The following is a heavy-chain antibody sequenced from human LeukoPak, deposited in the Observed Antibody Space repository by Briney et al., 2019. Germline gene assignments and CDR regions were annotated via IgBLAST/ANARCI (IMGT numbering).Heavy chain of an antibody. CDR3: ARGWFGPDS. Sequence: PGGSLRLSCAASGVTFSSHSMHWVRQAPGKGLVWVSGISNDGTSTTYADSVKGRFTISRDNAKNTLYLQMHSLRAEDTAVYSCARGWFGPDSCGQETLVTVSS. CDR1: GVTFSSHS. V-gene: IGHV3-74*01. CDR2: ISNDGTST. D-gene: IGHD3-10*01. J-gene: IGHJ5*01.